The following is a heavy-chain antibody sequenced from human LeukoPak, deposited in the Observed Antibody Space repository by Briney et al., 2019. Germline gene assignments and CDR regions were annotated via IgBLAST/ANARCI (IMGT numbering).Heavy chain of an antibody. CDR3: ARVDSVVVVTRHYYMDV. V-gene: IGHV3-30*02. J-gene: IGHJ6*03. CDR2: IRFDGSNK. D-gene: IGHD2-21*02. Sequence: PGGSLRLSCAASGFTFSNYGVHWVRQAPGKGLEWVSFIRFDGSNKYYADSVKGRFTISRDNAKNSLYLQMNSLRAEDTAVYYCARVDSVVVVTRHYYMDVWGKGTTVTISS. CDR1: GFTFSNYG.